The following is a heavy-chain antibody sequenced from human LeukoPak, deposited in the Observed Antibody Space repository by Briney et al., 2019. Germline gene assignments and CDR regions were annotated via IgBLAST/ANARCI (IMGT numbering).Heavy chain of an antibody. CDR2: ISGDGVYI. J-gene: IGHJ4*02. D-gene: IGHD5-18*01. V-gene: IGHV3-23*01. Sequence: GGSLRLSCAASGFTFSTYAMTWVRQAPGKGLEWLSAISGDGVYIYYSESVKGRFTNSRDNSKSTLYLQMGNLRAEDTAVYYCAKNRATGMAFYDYWGQGIQVTISS. CDR1: GFTFSTYA. CDR3: AKNRATGMAFYDY.